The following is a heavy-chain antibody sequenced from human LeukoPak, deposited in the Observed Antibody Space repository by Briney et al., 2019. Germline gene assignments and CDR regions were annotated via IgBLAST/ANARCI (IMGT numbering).Heavy chain of an antibody. CDR3: ARDGPGQWLRDYYYYYGMDV. CDR2: IYSGGST. Sequence: RSGGSLRLSCAASGFTVSSNYMSWVRQAPGKGLEWVSVIYSGGSTYYADSVKGRFTISRDNSKNTLYLQMNSLRAEDTAVYYCARDGPGQWLRDYYYYYGMDVWGQGTTVTVSS. CDR1: GFTVSSNY. J-gene: IGHJ6*02. V-gene: IGHV3-53*01. D-gene: IGHD6-19*01.